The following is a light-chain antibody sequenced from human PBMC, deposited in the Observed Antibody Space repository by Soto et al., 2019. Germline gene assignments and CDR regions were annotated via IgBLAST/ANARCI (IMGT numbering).Light chain of an antibody. CDR1: QTVSDD. J-gene: IGKJ3*01. CDR2: GAS. Sequence: EIVMTQSPATLFVSPGERATLSCRASQTVSDDLAWYQQKPGQAPRLLIYGASTRATDIPARFSGGGSGTEFTLTNSSLQSEDSAIYYCQQYHDWPPITFGPGTKVNI. CDR3: QQYHDWPPIT. V-gene: IGKV3-15*01.